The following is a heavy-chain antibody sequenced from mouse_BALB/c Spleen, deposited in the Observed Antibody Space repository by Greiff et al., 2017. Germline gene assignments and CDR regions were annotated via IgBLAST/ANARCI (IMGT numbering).Heavy chain of an antibody. J-gene: IGHJ3*01. Sequence: QVQLQQPGAELVKPGASVKLSCKASGYTFTSYWMHWVKQRPGQGLEWIGEINPSNGRTNYNEKFKSKATLTVDKSSSTAYMQLSSLTSEDSAVYYCARSTDLAYWGQGTLVTVSA. V-gene: IGHV1S81*02. CDR1: GYTFTSYW. D-gene: IGHD1-1*01. CDR3: ARSTDLAY. CDR2: INPSNGRT.